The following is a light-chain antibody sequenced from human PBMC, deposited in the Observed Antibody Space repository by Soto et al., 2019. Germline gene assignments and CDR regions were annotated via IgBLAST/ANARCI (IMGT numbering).Light chain of an antibody. CDR2: DDN. V-gene: IGLV1-51*01. CDR3: GSWDSSLSAYV. Sequence: ELMQAASVSAAPGQKFTISWSGSGSNIGGNSVSWYQQLPGTAPKLLIYDDNKRPSGIPDRFSGSKSGTSATLGITGFQTGDAADYYCGSWDSSLSAYVFGTGTKVTVL. CDR1: GSNIGGNS. J-gene: IGLJ1*01.